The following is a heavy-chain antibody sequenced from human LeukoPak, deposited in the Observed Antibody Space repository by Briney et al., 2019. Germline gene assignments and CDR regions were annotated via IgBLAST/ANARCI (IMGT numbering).Heavy chain of an antibody. D-gene: IGHD4-17*01. CDR3: ARVWDGDYVIDY. V-gene: IGHV4-39*07. CDR2: INHSGST. CDR1: GGSISSSSYY. J-gene: IGHJ4*02. Sequence: PSETLSLTCTVSGGSISSSSYYWGWIRQPPGKGLEWIGEINHSGSTNYNPSLKSRVTISVDTSKNQFSLKLSSVTAADTAVYYCARVWDGDYVIDYWGQGTLVTVSS.